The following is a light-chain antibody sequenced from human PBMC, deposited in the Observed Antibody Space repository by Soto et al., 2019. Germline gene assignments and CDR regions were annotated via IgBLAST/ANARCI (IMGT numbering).Light chain of an antibody. CDR2: DAS. V-gene: IGKV3-20*01. Sequence: EIVLTQSPATLSLSPGERATLSCRASQSVSTYLAWFQQVPGQAPRLLIYDASSRATGIPDRFSGGGFGTDFTLIISRLEPEDFAVYYCQQYGNSPWTFGQGTKVDIK. CDR1: QSVSTY. CDR3: QQYGNSPWT. J-gene: IGKJ1*01.